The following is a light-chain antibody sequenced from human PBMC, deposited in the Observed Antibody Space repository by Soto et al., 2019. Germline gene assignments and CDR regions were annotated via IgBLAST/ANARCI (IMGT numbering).Light chain of an antibody. CDR1: SSNIGNTY. Sequence: QSALTQPPSASGAPGQTVTISCSGSSSNIGNTYVYWFQQLPGTAPKLLIHRNNQRPSGVPDRFSGSRSGTSASLAISGLRSEDEADYYCAAWDDSLTSGVFGGGTKLTVL. J-gene: IGLJ3*02. V-gene: IGLV1-47*01. CDR2: RNN. CDR3: AAWDDSLTSGV.